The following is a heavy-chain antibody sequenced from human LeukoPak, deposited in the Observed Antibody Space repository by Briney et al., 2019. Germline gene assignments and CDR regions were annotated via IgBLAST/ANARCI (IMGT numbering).Heavy chain of an antibody. CDR2: MNPNSGNT. CDR1: GYTFTSYD. V-gene: IGHV1-8*01. D-gene: IGHD6-13*01. J-gene: IGHJ3*02. Sequence: GASVKVSCKASGYTFTSYDINWVRQATGQGLEWMGWMNPNSGNTGYAQKFQGRVTMTRNTSISTAYMELSSLRAEDTAVYYCAYSSSWWGAFDIWGQGTMVTVSS. CDR3: AYSSSWWGAFDI.